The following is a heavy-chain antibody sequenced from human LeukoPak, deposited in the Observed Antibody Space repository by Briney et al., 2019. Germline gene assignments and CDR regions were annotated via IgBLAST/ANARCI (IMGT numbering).Heavy chain of an antibody. CDR3: ARDNVASGMATEE. V-gene: IGHV4-39*07. Sequence: SETLSLTCTVSGGSISSSSYYWGWIRQPPGKGLEWIGSIYYSGSTNYNPSLKSRVTISVDTSKNQFSLKLSSVTAADTAVYYCARDNVASGMATEEWGQGTLVTVSS. CDR2: IYYSGST. J-gene: IGHJ4*02. D-gene: IGHD5-24*01. CDR1: GGSISSSSYY.